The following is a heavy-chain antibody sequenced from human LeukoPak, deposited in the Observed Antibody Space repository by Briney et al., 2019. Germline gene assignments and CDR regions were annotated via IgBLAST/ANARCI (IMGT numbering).Heavy chain of an antibody. Sequence: PGRSLRLSCAASGFTFRSYAMHWVRQAPGKGLEWMAVISYDGRNKNYADSAKGRFTISRDNSKNTLYLQMNSLRAEDTAVYYCARGAYGSGSYGDNWFDPWGQGTLVTVSS. CDR3: ARGAYGSGSYGDNWFDP. D-gene: IGHD3-10*01. CDR1: GFTFRSYA. J-gene: IGHJ5*02. CDR2: ISYDGRNK. V-gene: IGHV3-30*14.